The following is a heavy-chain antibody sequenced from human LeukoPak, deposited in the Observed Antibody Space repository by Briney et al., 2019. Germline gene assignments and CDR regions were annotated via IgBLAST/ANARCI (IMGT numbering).Heavy chain of an antibody. J-gene: IGHJ4*02. D-gene: IGHD3-10*01. CDR3: ARELPSGSYAPDY. V-gene: IGHV1-2*02. CDR2: INPNSGGT. CDR1: GYTFTGYY. Sequence: ASVTVSFKASGYTFTGYYMHWVRQAPGQGLEWMGWINPNSGGTNYAQKFQGRVTMTRDTSISTAYMELSRLRSDDTAVYYCARELPSGSYAPDYWGQGTLVTVSS.